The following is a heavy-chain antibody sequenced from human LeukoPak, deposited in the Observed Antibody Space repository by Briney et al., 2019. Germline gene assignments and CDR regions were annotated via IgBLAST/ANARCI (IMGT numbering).Heavy chain of an antibody. Sequence: GGSLRLSCAASGFTFSSYGMHWVRQAPGKGLEWVAFIRYDGSNKYYADSVKGRFTISRDNSKNTLYLQMNSLRAEDTAVYYCAKDGLGYCSSTSCYEIDYWDQGTLVTVSS. CDR2: IRYDGSNK. D-gene: IGHD2-2*01. J-gene: IGHJ4*02. V-gene: IGHV3-30*02. CDR1: GFTFSSYG. CDR3: AKDGLGYCSSTSCYEIDY.